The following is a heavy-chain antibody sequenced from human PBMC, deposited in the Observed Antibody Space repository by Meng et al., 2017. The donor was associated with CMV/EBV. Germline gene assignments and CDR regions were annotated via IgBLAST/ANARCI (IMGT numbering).Heavy chain of an antibody. Sequence: SLKISCAASGFTFDDYAMHWVRQAPGKGLEWVSGISWNSGSIGYADSVKGRFTISRDNAKNSLYLQMNSLRAEDMALYYCARSPRSSAPDFDYWGQGTLVTVSS. CDR1: GFTFDDYA. D-gene: IGHD6-6*01. V-gene: IGHV3-9*03. CDR2: ISWNSGSI. CDR3: ARSPRSSAPDFDY. J-gene: IGHJ4*02.